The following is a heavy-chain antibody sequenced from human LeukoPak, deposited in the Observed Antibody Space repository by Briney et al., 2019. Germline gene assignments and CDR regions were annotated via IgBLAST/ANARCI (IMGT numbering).Heavy chain of an antibody. D-gene: IGHD6-13*01. CDR3: AKESAADASFDY. CDR1: GFTFSSYA. J-gene: IGHJ4*02. V-gene: IGHV3-30*02. CDR2: IRYDGSNK. Sequence: GGSLRLSCAASGFTFSSYAMHWVRQAPGKGLEWVAFIRYDGSNKYYADSVKGRFTISRDNSKNTLYLQMNSLRAEDTAVYYCAKESAADASFDYWGQGTLVTVSS.